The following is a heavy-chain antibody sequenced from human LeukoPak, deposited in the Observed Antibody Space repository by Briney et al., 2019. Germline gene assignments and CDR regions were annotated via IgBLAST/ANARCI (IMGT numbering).Heavy chain of an antibody. CDR1: GYTFTGYY. Sequence: ASVKVSCXASGYTFTGYYLHWVRQAPGQGLEWMGWINPNSGGTNYAQKFQGRVTMTRDTSISTAYMEPSRLRSDDTAVYYCARVPYDSWSGYDKIPEYFQHWGQGTLVTVSS. J-gene: IGHJ1*01. CDR3: ARVPYDSWSGYDKIPEYFQH. V-gene: IGHV1-2*02. D-gene: IGHD3-3*01. CDR2: INPNSGGT.